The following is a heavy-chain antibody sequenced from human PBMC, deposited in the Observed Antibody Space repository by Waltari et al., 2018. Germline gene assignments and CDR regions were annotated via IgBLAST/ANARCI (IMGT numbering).Heavy chain of an antibody. J-gene: IGHJ4*02. V-gene: IGHV4-61*02. CDR2: IYTSGRT. D-gene: IGHD2-15*01. Sequence: QLQLQESGPGLVKPSETLSLTCTGSGGSIRSGSYYWGWIRQPAGQGLAWIGRIYTSGRTTSNTALKRRATISVDTAKYQSSLKLSSVTAADTALYYCARRVAGLFFAYWGQVTLVTVSS. CDR3: ARRVAGLFFAY. CDR1: GGSIRSGSYY.